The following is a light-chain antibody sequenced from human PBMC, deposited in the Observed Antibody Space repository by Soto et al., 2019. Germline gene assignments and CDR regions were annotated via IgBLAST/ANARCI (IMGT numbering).Light chain of an antibody. CDR3: QQYDDWLRLT. V-gene: IGKV3D-15*01. CDR1: QYISTK. Sequence: VLTQSPDSLSLSPGERATLSCRASQYISTKLAWYQQKPGQAPRLLIFGATYRATGIPARFSGSGSGTEFNLTISSLQSEDFGVYFCQQYDDWLRLTFGGGTKVEIK. J-gene: IGKJ4*01. CDR2: GAT.